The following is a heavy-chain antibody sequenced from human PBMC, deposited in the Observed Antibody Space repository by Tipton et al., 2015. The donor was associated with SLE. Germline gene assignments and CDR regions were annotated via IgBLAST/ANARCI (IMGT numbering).Heavy chain of an antibody. J-gene: IGHJ3*02. CDR3: ARGIAVAAPAFDI. CDR1: GGSFSGYY. Sequence: GSLRLSCAVYGGSFSGYYWSWIRQPPGKGLEWIGEINHSGSTISVDTSKNQFSLKLSSVTAADTAVYYCARGIAVAAPAFDIWGQGTMVTFSS. CDR2: INHSG. D-gene: IGHD6-19*01. V-gene: IGHV4-34*01.